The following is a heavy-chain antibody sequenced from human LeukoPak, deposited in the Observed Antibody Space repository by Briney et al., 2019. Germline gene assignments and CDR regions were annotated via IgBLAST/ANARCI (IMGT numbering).Heavy chain of an antibody. CDR2: IYSGSST. J-gene: IGHJ5*02. CDR1: GFTVSSNY. D-gene: IGHD1-26*01. V-gene: IGHV3-66*01. CDR3: ARRISGSYLDWFDP. Sequence: GGSLRLSCAASGFTVSSNYMSWVRQAPGKGLEWVSVIYSGSSTYYADSVKGRFTISRDNSKNTLYLQMNSLRAEDTAVYYCARRISGSYLDWFDPWGQGTLVTVSS.